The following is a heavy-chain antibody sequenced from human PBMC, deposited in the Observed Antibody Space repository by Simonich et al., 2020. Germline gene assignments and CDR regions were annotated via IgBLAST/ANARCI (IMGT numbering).Heavy chain of an antibody. J-gene: IGHJ5*02. Sequence: QVQLVEAGGGVVQPGRSLRLSFAASGFTFSSYGMTWVRQAPGKGLGWVEFNWSYGSNKYYADSGKGRFTISRDNSKTTLYLQMNSLRAEDTAVYYCARAYSSSWYNWFDPWGQGTLVTVSS. CDR3: ARAYSSSWYNWFDP. CDR2: NWSYGSNK. CDR1: GFTFSSYG. V-gene: IGHV3-33*01. D-gene: IGHD6-13*01.